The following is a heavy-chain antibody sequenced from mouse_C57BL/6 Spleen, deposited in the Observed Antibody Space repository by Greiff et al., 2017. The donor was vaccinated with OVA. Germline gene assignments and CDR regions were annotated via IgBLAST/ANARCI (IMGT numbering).Heavy chain of an antibody. Sequence: EVMLVASGGGLVKPGGSLKLSCAASGFTFSSYAMSWVRQTPVKRLEWVATISAGGSYTYYPDNVKGRFTISRDNAQNHLYLQMSHLKSEDTAMYYCARDQSTVLARAMDDWGHGTSVTVSS. CDR1: GFTFSSYA. V-gene: IGHV5-4*01. CDR2: ISAGGSYT. J-gene: IGHJ4*01. CDR3: ARDQSTVLARAMDD. D-gene: IGHD1-1*01.